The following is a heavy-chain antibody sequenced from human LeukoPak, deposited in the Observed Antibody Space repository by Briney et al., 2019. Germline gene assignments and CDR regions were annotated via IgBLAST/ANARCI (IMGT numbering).Heavy chain of an antibody. D-gene: IGHD5-18*01. CDR3: VREARGYHYTYFDY. V-gene: IGHV3-13*01. Sequence: GGSLRLSCTASGFTLAGHDMHWVRQTTGDGLEWVAAVWAGHHASYAGSVKGRFTVSREDAKNSLYLQMNRLRAGDTAVYYCVREARGYHYTYFDYWVQGSRVTVSS. CDR1: GFTLAGHD. CDR2: VWAGHHA. J-gene: IGHJ4*02.